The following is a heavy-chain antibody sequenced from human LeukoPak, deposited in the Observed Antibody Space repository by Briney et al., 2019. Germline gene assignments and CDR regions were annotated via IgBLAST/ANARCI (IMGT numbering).Heavy chain of an antibody. CDR3: ARGRRILGGPENAGDFFDF. CDR1: GYTLTDYY. V-gene: IGHV1-2*02. J-gene: IGHJ4*01. CDR2: INTNSGAK. Sequence: GASVRVSCKASGYTLTDYYLNWVRQAPGQGLKWMGWINTNSGAKHYAQSVQARVTITRDTSIASRYMQLTGLESDDTAVYYCARGRRILGGPENAGDFFDFWGQGSLVTVSS. D-gene: IGHD3-16*01.